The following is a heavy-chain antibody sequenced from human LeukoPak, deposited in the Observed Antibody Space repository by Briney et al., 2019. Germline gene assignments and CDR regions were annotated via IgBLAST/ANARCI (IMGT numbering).Heavy chain of an antibody. CDR1: GYTFTGYY. Sequence: GASVKVSCKASGYTFTGYYMHWVRQAPGQGLEWMGWINPNSGGTNYAQKFQGRVTMTRDTSISTAYMELSRLRSDDTAVYYCARDLLRAAAGTGKGILDYWGQGTLVTVSS. V-gene: IGHV1-2*02. CDR2: INPNSGGT. D-gene: IGHD6-13*01. J-gene: IGHJ4*02. CDR3: ARDLLRAAAGTGKGILDY.